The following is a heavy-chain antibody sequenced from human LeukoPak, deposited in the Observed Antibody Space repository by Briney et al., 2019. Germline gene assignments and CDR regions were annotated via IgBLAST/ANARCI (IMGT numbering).Heavy chain of an antibody. CDR3: AREGGFHYDSSGDAFDI. Sequence: GGSLRLSCAAPGFTFSRFTMNWVRQAPGKGLEWVSSISSNGAYIYYADSLRGRLTISRDNAKNSLYLQVNRLGAEDTAVYYCAREGGFHYDSSGDAFDIWGQGTMVTVSS. CDR2: ISSNGAYI. D-gene: IGHD3-22*01. V-gene: IGHV3-21*01. CDR1: GFTFSRFT. J-gene: IGHJ3*02.